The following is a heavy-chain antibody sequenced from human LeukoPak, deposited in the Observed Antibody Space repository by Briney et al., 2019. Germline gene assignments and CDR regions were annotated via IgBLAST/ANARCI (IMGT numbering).Heavy chain of an antibody. D-gene: IGHD6-13*01. CDR3: ARGRYSNCWYADN. Sequence: PGGSLRLSCVGSGFTFSDYEMNWVRQAPGKGLEWISYISPSSGHIYYADSVKGRFTISRDNGKNSLFLQMNGLRAEDTATYYCARGRYSNCWYADNWGQGTLVTVSS. CDR2: ISPSSGHI. J-gene: IGHJ4*02. CDR1: GFTFSDYE. V-gene: IGHV3-48*03.